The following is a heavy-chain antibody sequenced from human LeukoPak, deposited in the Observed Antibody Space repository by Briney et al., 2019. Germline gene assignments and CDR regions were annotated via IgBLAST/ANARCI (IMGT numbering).Heavy chain of an antibody. J-gene: IGHJ4*02. CDR1: GYTFTGYY. CDR3: ARGGRLVTNYYDSSGYSGY. Sequence: GASVKVSCKASGYTFTGYYMHWVRQAPGQGLEWMGWINPNSGGTNYAQKFQGRVTMTRDTSISTAYMELSRLRSDDTAVYYCARGGRLVTNYYDSSGYSGYWGQGTLVTVSS. CDR2: INPNSGGT. V-gene: IGHV1-2*02. D-gene: IGHD3-22*01.